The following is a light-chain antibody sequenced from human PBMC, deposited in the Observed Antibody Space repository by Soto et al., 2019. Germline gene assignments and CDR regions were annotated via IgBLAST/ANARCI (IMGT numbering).Light chain of an antibody. V-gene: IGKV1-39*01. CDR3: QHYNSYSEA. J-gene: IGKJ1*01. Sequence: DIQVTQSPSSLSTSVGDRVTITCRASQSISSYLNWYQQKPGKAPKLLIYAASSLQSGVPSRFSGSGSGTDFTLTISSLQPEDFATYYCQHYNSYSEAFGQGTKVELK. CDR1: QSISSY. CDR2: AAS.